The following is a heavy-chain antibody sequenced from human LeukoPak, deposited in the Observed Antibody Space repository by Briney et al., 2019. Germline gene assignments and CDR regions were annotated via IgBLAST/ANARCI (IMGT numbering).Heavy chain of an antibody. D-gene: IGHD3-22*01. CDR1: GFTFSSYG. CDR3: AREVYYYDSSGYPNAFDM. CDR2: ISGSGGST. J-gene: IGHJ3*02. Sequence: GSLRLSCAASGFTFSSYGMSWVRQAPGKGLEWVSAISGSGGSTYYADSVKGRFTISRDNSKNTLYLQMYSLRAEDTAVYYCAREVYYYDSSGYPNAFDMWGQGTMVTVSS. V-gene: IGHV3-23*01.